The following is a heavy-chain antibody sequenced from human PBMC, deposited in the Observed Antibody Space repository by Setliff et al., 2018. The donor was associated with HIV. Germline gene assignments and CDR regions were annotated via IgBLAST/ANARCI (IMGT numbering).Heavy chain of an antibody. CDR1: GFTVSTYY. J-gene: IGHJ4*02. CDR3: ARLRLYNSALDY. Sequence: GGSLRLSCAASGFTVSTYYMSGVRQAPGKGLGWVSTIYSDGSTYHADSVNGRFTLSRDISENALYLQLDSPRPADTAVYYCARLRLYNSALDYWGQGTLVTVSS. V-gene: IGHV3-66*02. CDR2: IYSDGST. D-gene: IGHD3-10*01.